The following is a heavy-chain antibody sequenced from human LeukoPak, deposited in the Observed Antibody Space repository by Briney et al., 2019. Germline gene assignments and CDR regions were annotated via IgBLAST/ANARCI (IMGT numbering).Heavy chain of an antibody. D-gene: IGHD3-22*01. J-gene: IGHJ4*02. V-gene: IGHV1-18*01. CDR3: ARDYYDSSGYYRGGDYFDY. Sequence: ASVKVSCKASGYTFSSYGISWVRQAPGQGLEWMGWISAYNGNTNYAQKLQGRVTMTTDTSTSTACMELRSLRSDDTAVYYCARDYYDSSGYYRGGDYFDYWGQGTLVTVSS. CDR1: GYTFSSYG. CDR2: ISAYNGNT.